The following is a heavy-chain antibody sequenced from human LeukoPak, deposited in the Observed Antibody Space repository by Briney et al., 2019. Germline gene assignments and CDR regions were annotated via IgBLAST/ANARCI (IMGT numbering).Heavy chain of an antibody. CDR2: IRYDGSAK. D-gene: IGHD4-17*01. J-gene: IGHJ4*02. CDR3: AKDHWPNGDYGSVLDS. Sequence: PGGSLRLSCAASGFTFSSYWMSWVRQVPGEGLEWVTFIRYDGSAKYYADSIEGRFTISRDNSRNTVYLQMNSLRTEDSAVYYCAKDHWPNGDYGSVLDSWGQGSLVTVSS. V-gene: IGHV3-30*02. CDR1: GFTFSSYW.